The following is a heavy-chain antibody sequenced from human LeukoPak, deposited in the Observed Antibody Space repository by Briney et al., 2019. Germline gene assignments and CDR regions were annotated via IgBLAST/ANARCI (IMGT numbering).Heavy chain of an antibody. CDR1: GDSVFSNSS. CDR2: TYYRSKWYN. CDR3: VRGGQGDGHSADEGFDI. Sequence: SQTLSLTCAISGDSVFSNSSWNWIRQSPSRGLEWLGRTYYRSKWYNDYGVSVKSRININPDTSKNHFSLQLSPVTPEDTAVYYCVRGGQGDGHSADEGFDIWGQGTMVIVS. J-gene: IGHJ3*02. V-gene: IGHV6-1*01. D-gene: IGHD5-18*01.